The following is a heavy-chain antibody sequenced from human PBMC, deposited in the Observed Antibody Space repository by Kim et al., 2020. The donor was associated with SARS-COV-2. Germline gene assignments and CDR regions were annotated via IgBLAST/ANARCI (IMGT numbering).Heavy chain of an antibody. J-gene: IGHJ4*02. Sequence: VKGRFTISRDNAKNSLYLQMNSLGAEDTALYYWAKAHGAAGTEEGYYFDYWGQGTLVTVSS. CDR3: AKAHGAAGTEEGYYFDY. D-gene: IGHD1-1*01. V-gene: IGHV3-9*01.